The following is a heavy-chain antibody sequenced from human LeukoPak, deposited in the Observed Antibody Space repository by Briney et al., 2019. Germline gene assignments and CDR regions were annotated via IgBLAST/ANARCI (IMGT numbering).Heavy chain of an antibody. J-gene: IGHJ2*01. CDR3: AREHHLLENSGRRHSNWHCDL. CDR1: GGTFSNCA. CDR2: IIPIFGTA. V-gene: IGHV1-69*05. Sequence: SGKVSGKASGGTFSNCAISWVRQAPGQGLDWMGRIIPIFGTANSAQKFQGRFTISTGESTSTAYMELSSLRSDDTAVYYCAREHHLLENSGRRHSNWHCDLWGRGTLVTVSS. D-gene: IGHD2-2*01.